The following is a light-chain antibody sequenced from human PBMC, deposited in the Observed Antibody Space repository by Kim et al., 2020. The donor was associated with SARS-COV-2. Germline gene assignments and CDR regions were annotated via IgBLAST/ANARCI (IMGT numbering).Light chain of an antibody. Sequence: GKTVTISCTRSSGNIASNFVQWYQQRPGSSPTILIYEDYQRPSGVPDRFAGSIDRSANSASLTISGLKTEDEADYYCQSYDATNQVFGGGTKLTVL. CDR2: EDY. V-gene: IGLV6-57*01. J-gene: IGLJ3*02. CDR3: QSYDATNQV. CDR1: SGNIASNF.